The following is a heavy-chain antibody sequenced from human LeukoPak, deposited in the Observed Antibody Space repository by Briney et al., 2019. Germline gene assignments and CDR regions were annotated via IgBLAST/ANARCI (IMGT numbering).Heavy chain of an antibody. V-gene: IGHV3-48*01. CDR1: GFTFSSYS. J-gene: IGHJ6*03. Sequence: GGSLRLSCAASGFTFSSYSMNWVRQAPGKGLEWVSYISSSSSTIYYADSVKGRFTISRDNAKNSLYLQMNSLRAEDTAVYYCARGYGDNLGYYSYYMDVWGKGTTVTVSS. D-gene: IGHD4-17*01. CDR2: ISSSSSTI. CDR3: ARGYGDNLGYYSYYMDV.